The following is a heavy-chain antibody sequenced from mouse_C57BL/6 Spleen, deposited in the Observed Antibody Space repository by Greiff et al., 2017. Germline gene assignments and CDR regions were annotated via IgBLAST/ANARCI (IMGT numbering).Heavy chain of an antibody. Sequence: EVMLVESGGGLVQPGGSLSLSCAASGFTFTDYYMSWVRQPPGQALEWLGFIRNKANGYTTEYSASVKGRFTISRDTSQSILHLQMNALRAEDSATYYCARLYGNYVWYFDVWGTGTTVTVSS. V-gene: IGHV7-3*01. CDR3: ARLYGNYVWYFDV. CDR1: GFTFTDYY. D-gene: IGHD2-1*01. CDR2: IRNKANGYTT. J-gene: IGHJ1*03.